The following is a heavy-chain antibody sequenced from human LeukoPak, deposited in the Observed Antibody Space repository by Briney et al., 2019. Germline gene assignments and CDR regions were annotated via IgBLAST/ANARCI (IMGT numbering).Heavy chain of an antibody. J-gene: IGHJ4*02. CDR1: GGSFSGYY. CDR2: INHSGST. V-gene: IGHV4-34*01. CDR3: ARGPLYYYDSSSRSYYFDY. D-gene: IGHD3-22*01. Sequence: SETLSHTCAVYGGSFSGYYWSWIRQPPGKGLEWIGEINHSGSTNHSPSLKSRVTISVDTSKNQFSLKLRSVTAADTAVYYCARGPLYYYDSSSRSYYFDYWGQGTLVTVSS.